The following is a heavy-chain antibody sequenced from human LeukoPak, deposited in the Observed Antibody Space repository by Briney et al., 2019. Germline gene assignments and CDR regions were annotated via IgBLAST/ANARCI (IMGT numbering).Heavy chain of an antibody. Sequence: ASVKVSCKASGYTFTGYYMHWVRQAPGQGLEWMGWINPNSGNTGYAQKFQGRVTMTRDNSMSTAYMELSSLSSEDTAVYYCARALSGCILCFDYWGQGTLVTVSS. CDR1: GYTFTGYY. V-gene: IGHV1-8*02. D-gene: IGHD6-19*01. CDR2: INPNSGNT. J-gene: IGHJ4*02. CDR3: ARALSGCILCFDY.